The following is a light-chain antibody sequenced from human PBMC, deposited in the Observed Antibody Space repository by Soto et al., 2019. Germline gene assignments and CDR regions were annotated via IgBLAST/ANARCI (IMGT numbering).Light chain of an antibody. CDR1: QSVSSY. V-gene: IGKV3-11*01. Sequence: EIVFTHSPATLALSPGERATLSCRASQSVSSYLAWYQQKPGQAPRLLIYDASNRATGIPARFSGSGSGTDFTLAISRVEPEDFAVYFCQQYADSPITFGQGTRLEI. CDR2: DAS. CDR3: QQYADSPIT. J-gene: IGKJ5*01.